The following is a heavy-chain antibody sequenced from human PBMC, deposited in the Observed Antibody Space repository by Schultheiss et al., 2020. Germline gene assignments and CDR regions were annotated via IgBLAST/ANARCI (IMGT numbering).Heavy chain of an antibody. CDR3: AKDISQWLGGSPDY. D-gene: IGHD6-19*01. CDR1: GGSFSGYY. J-gene: IGHJ4*02. CDR2: IYYSGST. Sequence: SETLSLTCAVYGGSFSGYYWSWIRQPPGKGLEWIGYIYYSGSTNYNPSLKSRVTISVDTSKNQFSLKLSSVTAADTALYYCAKDISQWLGGSPDYWGQGTLVTVSS. V-gene: IGHV4-59*12.